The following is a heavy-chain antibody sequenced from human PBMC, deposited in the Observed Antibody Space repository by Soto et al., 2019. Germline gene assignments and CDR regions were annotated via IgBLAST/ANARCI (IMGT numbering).Heavy chain of an antibody. CDR2: ISYDGNKK. J-gene: IGHJ4*02. CDR1: GFTLSTYS. V-gene: IGHV3-30*01. CDR3: ARSIAVAGLDY. D-gene: IGHD6-19*01. Sequence: QVQLVESGGGVVHPGRSLRLSCAASGFTLSTYSMHWVRQAPGKGLEWVAVISYDGNKKFYRDSVKGRFSISRDTAIHTVYLEMNSLSPEDTGVYYCARSIAVAGLDYWGQGRLVTFSS.